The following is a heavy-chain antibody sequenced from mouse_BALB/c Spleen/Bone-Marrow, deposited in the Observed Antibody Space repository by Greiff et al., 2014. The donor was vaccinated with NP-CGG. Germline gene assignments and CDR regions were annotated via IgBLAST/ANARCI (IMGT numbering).Heavy chain of an antibody. D-gene: IGHD2-10*02. CDR3: ARREYGNGGFAY. V-gene: IGHV1-77*01. Sequence: VQLVESGAELARPGASVKLSCKASGYTFTDCYINWVKQRTGQGLEWIGEIYPGSGNTYYNEKFKGKATLTADKSSSTAYMQLSSLTSEDSAVYFCARREYGNGGFAYWGQGTLVTVPA. J-gene: IGHJ3*01. CDR1: GYTFTDCY. CDR2: IYPGSGNT.